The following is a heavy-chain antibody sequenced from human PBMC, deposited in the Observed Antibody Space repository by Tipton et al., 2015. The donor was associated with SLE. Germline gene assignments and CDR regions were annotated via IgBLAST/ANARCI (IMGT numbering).Heavy chain of an antibody. V-gene: IGHV4-61*02. CDR1: GGSISSGTYY. D-gene: IGHD3-3*01. J-gene: IGHJ6*03. CDR2: IYTSGST. Sequence: TLSLTCTVSGGSISSGTYYWSWIRQPAGKGLEWIGRIYTSGSTNYNPSLKSRVTISVDTSKNQFSLKLSSVTAADTAVYYCARDVTIFGVDYYYYMDVWGKGTTVTVSS. CDR3: ARDVTIFGVDYYYYMDV.